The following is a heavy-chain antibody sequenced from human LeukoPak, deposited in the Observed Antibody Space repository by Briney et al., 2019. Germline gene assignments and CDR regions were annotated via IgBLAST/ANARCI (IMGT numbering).Heavy chain of an antibody. J-gene: IGHJ5*02. CDR2: INHSGGT. D-gene: IGHD4-17*01. Sequence: PSETLSLTCAVYGGSFSGYYWSWIRQPPGKGLEWIGEINHSGGTNYNPSLKSRVTISVDTSKNQFSLKLSSVAAADTAVYYGARADHGDSAIRWFDPWGQGTLVTVSS. V-gene: IGHV4-34*01. CDR1: GGSFSGYY. CDR3: ARADHGDSAIRWFDP.